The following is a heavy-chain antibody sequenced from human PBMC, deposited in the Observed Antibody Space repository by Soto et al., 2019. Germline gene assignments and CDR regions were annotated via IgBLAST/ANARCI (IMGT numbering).Heavy chain of an antibody. CDR2: IYSAGNT. Sequence: PGGSLRLSCAASGFTVSNNYMSWVRQAPGKGLEGVSVIYSAGNTFYSDSVKGRFTISRDNSKNTLYLQMSSLRAEDTAVYYCAIFPGRNYWGQGILVAVS. J-gene: IGHJ4*02. CDR3: AIFPGRNY. D-gene: IGHD3-3*01. CDR1: GFTVSNNY. V-gene: IGHV3-53*01.